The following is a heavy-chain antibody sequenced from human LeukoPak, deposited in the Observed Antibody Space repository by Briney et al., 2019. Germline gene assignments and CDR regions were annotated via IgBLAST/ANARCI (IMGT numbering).Heavy chain of an antibody. Sequence: SETLSLTRTVSGGSISSSSYYWGWIRQPPGKGLEWVGSIYYSGSTYYTPSLKSRVTISVDTSKNQFSLKLSSVTAADTAVYYCARHRVIAHPSWLDPWGQGTLVTVSS. J-gene: IGHJ5*02. CDR1: GGSISSSSYY. CDR3: ARHRVIAHPSWLDP. V-gene: IGHV4-39*01. D-gene: IGHD3-22*01. CDR2: IYYSGST.